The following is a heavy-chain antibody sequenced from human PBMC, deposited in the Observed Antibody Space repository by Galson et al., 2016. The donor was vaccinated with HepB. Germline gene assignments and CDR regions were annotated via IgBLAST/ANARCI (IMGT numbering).Heavy chain of an antibody. J-gene: IGHJ6*02. Sequence: SVKVSCKASGFTFTSSAVQWVRQARGQRLEWIGWIVVGSGNTNYAQKFQERVTITRDISTSTAYMELSSLRSEDTAVYYCAAYSGYDFDYYYGMDVWGQGTTVTVSS. CDR1: GFTFTSSA. V-gene: IGHV1-58*01. D-gene: IGHD5-12*01. CDR2: IVVGSGNT. CDR3: AAYSGYDFDYYYGMDV.